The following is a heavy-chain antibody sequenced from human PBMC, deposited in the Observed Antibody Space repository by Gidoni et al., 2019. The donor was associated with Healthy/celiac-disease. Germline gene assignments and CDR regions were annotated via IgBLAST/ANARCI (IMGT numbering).Heavy chain of an antibody. CDR1: GFTFDDYA. V-gene: IGHV3-9*01. Sequence: EVQLVESGGGLVQPGRSLRLSCAASGFTFDDYAMHWVRQAPGKGLEWVSGISWNSGSIGYADSVKGRFTISRDNAKNSLYLQMNSLRAEDTALYYCAKAPRWELQRGYIDYWGQGTLVTVSS. CDR3: AKAPRWELQRGYIDY. CDR2: ISWNSGSI. J-gene: IGHJ4*02. D-gene: IGHD1-26*01.